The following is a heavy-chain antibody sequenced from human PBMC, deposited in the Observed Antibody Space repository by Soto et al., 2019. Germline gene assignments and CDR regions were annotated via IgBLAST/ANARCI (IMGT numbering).Heavy chain of an antibody. D-gene: IGHD2-2*03. CDR1: GFTFSSYS. J-gene: IGHJ4*02. CDR2: ISSSSSTI. Sequence: GGSLRLACAASGFTFSSYSMNWVRQAPGKGLEWVSYISSSSSTIYYADSVKGRFTISRDNAKNSLYLQMNSLRAEDTAVYYCAKDWINTWSFDFWGQGALVTVSS. CDR3: AKDWINTWSFDF. V-gene: IGHV3-48*01.